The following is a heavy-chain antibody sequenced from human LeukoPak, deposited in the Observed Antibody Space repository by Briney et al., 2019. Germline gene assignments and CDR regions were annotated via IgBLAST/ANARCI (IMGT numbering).Heavy chain of an antibody. J-gene: IGHJ5*02. CDR1: GGSFSGYY. CDR3: ARGRMVCSGGSCSGNWFDP. Sequence: SETLSLTCAVYGGSFSGYYWSWIRQPPGKGLEGMGEINHSAPTNYHPSLKSPVTISVDTSKNQFSLKLSSVTAADTAVYYCARGRMVCSGGSCSGNWFDPWGQGTLVTVSS. V-gene: IGHV4-34*01. D-gene: IGHD2-15*01. CDR2: INHSAPT.